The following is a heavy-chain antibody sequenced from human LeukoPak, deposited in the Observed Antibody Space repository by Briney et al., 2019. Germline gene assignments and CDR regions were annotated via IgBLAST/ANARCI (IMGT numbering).Heavy chain of an antibody. CDR1: GFTFSSYS. V-gene: IGHV3-48*01. D-gene: IGHD3-3*01. CDR2: ISSSSTI. Sequence: GGSLRLSCAASGFTFSSYSMNWVRQAPGKGLEWVSYISSSSTIYYADSVKGRFTISRDNAKNSLYLQMNSLRAEDTAVYYCARSQGRITIFGVVIIHAFDIWGQGTMVTVSS. CDR3: ARSQGRITIFGVVIIHAFDI. J-gene: IGHJ3*02.